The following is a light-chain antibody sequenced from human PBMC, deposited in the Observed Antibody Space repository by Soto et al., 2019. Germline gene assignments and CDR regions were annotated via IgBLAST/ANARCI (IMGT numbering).Light chain of an antibody. J-gene: IGLJ1*01. CDR2: EVN. CDR1: SIDVGTYNR. CDR3: SSYTSSSTYV. Sequence: QSVLTQPPSVSGSPGQSVIISCTGTSIDVGTYNRVSWYQQPPGTAPKLMIFEVNNRPAGVPDRFSGSKSGNTASLTISGLQAEDEAVYYCSSYTSSSTYVFGTGTKLTV. V-gene: IGLV2-18*02.